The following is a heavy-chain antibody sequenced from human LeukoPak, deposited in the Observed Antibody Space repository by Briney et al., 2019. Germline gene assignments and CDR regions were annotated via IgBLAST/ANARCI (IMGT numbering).Heavy chain of an antibody. Sequence: PAESLTLSCAASGFTFSSSAMSWVRQAPGKGLEWVSGINSSGDSTYYTASVKGWFTISRDNSKNALYLQMNSLRAEDTAVYYCAKGPLPSGYSYAYYWGQGTLVTVSS. CDR3: AKGPLPSGYSYAYY. CDR2: INSSGDST. V-gene: IGHV3-23*01. D-gene: IGHD5-18*01. CDR1: GFTFSSSA. J-gene: IGHJ4*02.